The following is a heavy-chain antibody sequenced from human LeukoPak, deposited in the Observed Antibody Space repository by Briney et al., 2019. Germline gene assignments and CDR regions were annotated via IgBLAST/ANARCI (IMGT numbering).Heavy chain of an antibody. CDR3: ARDAFSYYCYYMDV. CDR2: TSSSDPGT. V-gene: IGHV3-23*01. Sequence: PGGSLRLSCAASGFPLSSYAMSWVRQASGKGLEWVSATSSSDPGTYYADSVRGRFTISRDNAKNSLYLQMNSLRAEDTAVYYCARDAFSYYCYYMDVWGKGTTVTVSS. J-gene: IGHJ6*03. CDR1: GFPLSSYA.